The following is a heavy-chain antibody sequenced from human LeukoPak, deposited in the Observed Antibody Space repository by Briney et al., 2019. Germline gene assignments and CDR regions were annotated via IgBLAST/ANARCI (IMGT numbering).Heavy chain of an antibody. CDR2: IWYCGST. V-gene: IGHV4-39*07. CDR3: ARGVMRNWGPGRQETKYYFDY. J-gene: IGHJ4*02. Sequence: PSVTVSLLCTVSVGPISSSSYYWGWIRQPPGEGVEWNGWIWYCGSTCYNPSLKSRVTISVDTSKNQFYLKLSSVTVADTAVYYCARGVMRNWGPGRQETKYYFDYWGQGTLVTVSS. CDR1: VGPISSSSYY. D-gene: IGHD7-27*01.